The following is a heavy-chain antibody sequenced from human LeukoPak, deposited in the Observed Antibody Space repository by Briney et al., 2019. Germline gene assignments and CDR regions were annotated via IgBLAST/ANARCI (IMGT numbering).Heavy chain of an antibody. D-gene: IGHD2-2*01. J-gene: IGHJ5*02. CDR2: INHSGST. V-gene: IGHV4-34*01. Sequence: SETLSLTCAVYGGSFSGYYWSWIRQPPGKGLEWIGEINHSGSTNYNPSLKSRVTISVDTSKNQFSLKLSSVTAADTAVYYCAREVYCSSTSCLNNWFDPWGQGTLVTVSS. CDR3: AREVYCSSTSCLNNWFDP. CDR1: GGSFSGYY.